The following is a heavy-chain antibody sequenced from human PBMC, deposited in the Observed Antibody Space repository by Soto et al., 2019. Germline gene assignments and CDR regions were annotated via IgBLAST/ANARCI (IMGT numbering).Heavy chain of an antibody. D-gene: IGHD6-6*01. CDR2: ITRDGYNK. Sequence: QVQLVESGGGVVQPGRSLRLSCAVSGFIFKNYALNWVRQAPGKGLEWVASITRDGYNKYYADSVKGRFTISRDNSKNTLSLQMTDLIVEDSSVYYCTKSSGGSSSVGMDYWGPGTLVTVSS. J-gene: IGHJ4*02. CDR1: GFIFKNYA. CDR3: TKSSGGSSSVGMDY. V-gene: IGHV3-30*04.